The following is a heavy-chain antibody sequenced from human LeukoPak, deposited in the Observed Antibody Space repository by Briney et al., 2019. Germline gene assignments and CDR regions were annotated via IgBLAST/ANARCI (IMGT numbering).Heavy chain of an antibody. V-gene: IGHV4-59*01. CDR3: ARDSGGTGY. Sequence: PGGSLRLSCAASGFTFSSYAMSWIRQPPGKGLEWIGYIYYSGSTNYNPSLKSRVTISVDTSKNQFSLKLSSVTAADTAVYYCARDSGGTGYWGQGTLVTVSS. CDR1: GFTFSSYA. D-gene: IGHD2-15*01. J-gene: IGHJ4*02. CDR2: IYYSGST.